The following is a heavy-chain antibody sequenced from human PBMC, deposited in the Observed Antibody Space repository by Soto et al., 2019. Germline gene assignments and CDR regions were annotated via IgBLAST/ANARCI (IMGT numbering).Heavy chain of an antibody. CDR2: ITGGGTTI. D-gene: IGHD6-19*01. V-gene: IGHV3-48*03. CDR3: ARGYSGGWSRGGYFDY. Sequence: LRLSCAASGFTFSSHEMNWVRQAPGKGLEWVSHITGGGTTIYYAGSVRGRFTTSRDNAKSSLNLHMNSLRAEDTAVYYCARGYSGGWSRGGYFDYWGQGILVTVSS. CDR1: GFTFSSHE. J-gene: IGHJ4*02.